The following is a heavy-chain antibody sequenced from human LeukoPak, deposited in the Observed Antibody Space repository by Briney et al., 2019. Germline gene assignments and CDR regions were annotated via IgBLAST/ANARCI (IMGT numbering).Heavy chain of an antibody. CDR2: INSDGSST. CDR1: GFTFNIYS. J-gene: IGHJ6*02. V-gene: IGHV3-74*01. CDR3: ARGGRYYYYYGMDV. Sequence: GGSLRLSCAASGFTFNIYSMDWVRQAPGKGLVWVSRINSDGSSTSYADSVKGRFTISRDNAKNTLYLQMNSLRAEDTAVYYCARGGRYYYYYGMDVWGQGTTVTVSS. D-gene: IGHD1-26*01.